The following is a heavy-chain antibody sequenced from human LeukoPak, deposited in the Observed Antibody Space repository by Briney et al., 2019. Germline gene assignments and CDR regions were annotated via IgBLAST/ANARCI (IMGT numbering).Heavy chain of an antibody. CDR1: GGSFSGYY. CDR3: ARGPDSSGYYYKYFQH. J-gene: IGHJ1*01. Sequence: SETLSLACAVYGGSFSGYYWSWIRQPPGKGLEWIGEINHSGSTNYNPSLKSRVTISVDTSKNQFSLKLSSVTAADTAVYYCARGPDSSGYYYKYFQHWGQGTLVTVSS. D-gene: IGHD3-22*01. CDR2: INHSGST. V-gene: IGHV4-34*01.